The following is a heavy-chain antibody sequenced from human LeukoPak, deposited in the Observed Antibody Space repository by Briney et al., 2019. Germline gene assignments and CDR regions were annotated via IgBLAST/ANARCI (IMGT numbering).Heavy chain of an antibody. CDR1: GFTFTSYA. Sequence: PGGSLTPSWAASGFTFTSYAMSWVRQAPGNGLEWVSSISGIVGSTYYADSGKGRFTISRDNSKNTLYLQMNSLRAEATAVYYCAKPNPELTIQFDYWGQGTLVTVSS. CDR3: AKPNPELTIQFDY. V-gene: IGHV3-23*01. D-gene: IGHD5-18*01. J-gene: IGHJ4*02. CDR2: ISGIVGST.